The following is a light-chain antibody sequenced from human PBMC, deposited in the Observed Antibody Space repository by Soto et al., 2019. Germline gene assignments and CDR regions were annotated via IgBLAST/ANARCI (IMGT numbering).Light chain of an antibody. J-gene: IGLJ1*01. CDR2: EVN. CDR1: SXDVGGYDY. Sequence: QSALTQPPSASGSPGQSVTISCVGTSXDVGGYDYVSWYQQHTGKDPKLIIYEVNKRPSGVPDRFSGSKSGNTASLTVSGLQAEDEGEYYCSSSASSNNLGVFGTGTKVTVL. V-gene: IGLV2-8*01. CDR3: SSSASSNNLGV.